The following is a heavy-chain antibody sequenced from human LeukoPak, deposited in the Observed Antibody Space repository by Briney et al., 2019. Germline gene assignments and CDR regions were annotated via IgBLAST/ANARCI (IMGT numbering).Heavy chain of an antibody. CDR1: GYTFTSYG. CDR2: FSAYNGNT. V-gene: IGHV1-18*01. D-gene: IGHD3-22*01. Sequence: ASVKVSCKASGYTFTSYGISWVRQAPGQGLEWMGWFSAYNGNTNYAQKLQGRVTMTTDTTTSTAYMELRSLRSDDTAVYYCARATDITYYYDSSGYFLDYWGQGTLVTVSS. CDR3: ARATDITYYYDSSGYFLDY. J-gene: IGHJ4*02.